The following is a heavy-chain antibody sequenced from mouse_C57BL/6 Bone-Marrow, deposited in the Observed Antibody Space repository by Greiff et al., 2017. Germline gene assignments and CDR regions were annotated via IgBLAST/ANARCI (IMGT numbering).Heavy chain of an antibody. CDR2: IYPRSGNT. Sequence: VKLQQSGAELARPGASVKLSCKASGYTFTSYGISWVKQRTGQGLEWIGEIYPRSGNTYYNEKFKGKATLTADKSSSTAYMELRSLTSEDSAVYFCARSGGNYSNWFAYWGQGTLVTVSA. D-gene: IGHD2-5*01. CDR3: ARSGGNYSNWFAY. CDR1: GYTFTSYG. V-gene: IGHV1-81*01. J-gene: IGHJ3*01.